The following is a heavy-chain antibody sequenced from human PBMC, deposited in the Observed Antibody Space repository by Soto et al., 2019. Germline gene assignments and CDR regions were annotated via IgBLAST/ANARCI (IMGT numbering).Heavy chain of an antibody. CDR3: ARAERFLESEPHRVMDV. Sequence: SAKVPCNASGGTFSSYAISWARQPPGQGLEWMGGIIPIFGTANYAQKFQGRVTITADESTSTAYMELSSLRSEDTAVYYCARAERFLESEPHRVMDVWGQGTTVTVSS. V-gene: IGHV1-69*13. CDR1: GGTFSSYA. D-gene: IGHD3-3*01. J-gene: IGHJ6*02. CDR2: IIPIFGTA.